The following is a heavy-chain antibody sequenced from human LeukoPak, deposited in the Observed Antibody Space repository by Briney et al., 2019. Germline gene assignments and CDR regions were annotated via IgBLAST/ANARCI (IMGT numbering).Heavy chain of an antibody. Sequence: SQTLSLTCAISGDSVSSNSAAWNWIRQSPSRGLEWLGRTYYRSKWYNDYAVSVKSRITIHQDTSKNQFSLQLKSVTPEDTAMYYCARMAAANDAFDIWGQGTMVTVSS. CDR1: GDSVSSNSAA. V-gene: IGHV6-1*01. CDR3: ARMAAANDAFDI. J-gene: IGHJ3*02. CDR2: TYYRSKWYN. D-gene: IGHD6-13*01.